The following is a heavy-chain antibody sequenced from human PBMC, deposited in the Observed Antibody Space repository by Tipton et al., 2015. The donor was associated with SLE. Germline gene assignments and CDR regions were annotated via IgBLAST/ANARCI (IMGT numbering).Heavy chain of an antibody. J-gene: IGHJ3*02. CDR1: GFTFSSYE. CDR2: ISSSGSTI. V-gene: IGHV3-48*03. Sequence: GSLRLSCAASGFTFSSYEMNWVRQAPGKGLEWVSYISSSGSTIYYADSVKGRFTISRDNAKNSLYLQMNSLRAEDTAVYYCARGGDFLTIPRAFDIWGQGTMVAVSS. CDR3: ARGGDFLTIPRAFDI. D-gene: IGHD3-3*01.